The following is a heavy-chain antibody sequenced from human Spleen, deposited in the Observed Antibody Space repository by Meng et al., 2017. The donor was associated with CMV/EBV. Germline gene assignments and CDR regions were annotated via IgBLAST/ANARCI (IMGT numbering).Heavy chain of an antibody. CDR3: ARDFRSGYADY. J-gene: IGHJ4*02. CDR2: ISGSSSYI. V-gene: IGHV3-21*01. D-gene: IGHD3-3*01. Sequence: GGSLRLSCAGTGFTFSNYWMHWVRQGPGKGLEWVSVISGSSSYIYYADSVNDRFTVSRDNAKNSLYLQMNSLRAEDTAVYYCARDFRSGYADYWGQGALVTVSS. CDR1: GFTFSNYW.